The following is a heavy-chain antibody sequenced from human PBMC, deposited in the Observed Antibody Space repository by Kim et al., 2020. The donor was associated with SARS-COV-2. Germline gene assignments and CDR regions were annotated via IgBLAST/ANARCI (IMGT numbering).Heavy chain of an antibody. CDR2: MWNDGSRQ. J-gene: IGHJ4*02. CDR1: VFSITTYG. V-gene: IGHV3-33*01. Sequence: GGSLRLSCAAFVFSITTYGTHWVRQTPGEGLEWVAVMWNDGSRQLYADSVEGRFTVSRDISKNTVYLQMNSLKAEDTAVYYCARDVGTSLDYWGRGTLVAVSS. CDR3: ARDVGTSLDY. D-gene: IGHD6-13*01.